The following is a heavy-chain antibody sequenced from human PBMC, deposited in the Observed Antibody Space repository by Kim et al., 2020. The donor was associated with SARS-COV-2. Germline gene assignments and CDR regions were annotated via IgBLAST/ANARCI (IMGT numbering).Heavy chain of an antibody. D-gene: IGHD5-18*01. CDR3: ASAGSRGYSYGYFQPSYYYYGMDV. CDR1: GFTVSSNY. Sequence: GGSLRLSCAASGFTVSSNYMSWVRQAPGKGLEWVSVIYSGGSTYYADSVKGRFTISRDNSKNTLYLQMNSLRAEDTAVYYCASAGSRGYSYGYFQPSYYYYGMDVWGQGTTVTVSS. J-gene: IGHJ6*02. CDR2: IYSGGST. V-gene: IGHV3-53*01.